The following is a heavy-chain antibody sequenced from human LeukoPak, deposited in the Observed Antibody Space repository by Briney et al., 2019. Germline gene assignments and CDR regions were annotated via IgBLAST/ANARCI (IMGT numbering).Heavy chain of an antibody. D-gene: IGHD3-10*01. Sequence: SETLSLTCAVYGGSFSGYYWSWIRRPPGKGLEWIGSIYYSGSTYYNPSLKSRVTISVDTSKNQFSLKLSSVTAADTAVYYCARRYISMVDDAFDIWGQGTMVTVSS. CDR1: GGSFSGYY. CDR2: IYYSGST. CDR3: ARRYISMVDDAFDI. V-gene: IGHV4-34*01. J-gene: IGHJ3*02.